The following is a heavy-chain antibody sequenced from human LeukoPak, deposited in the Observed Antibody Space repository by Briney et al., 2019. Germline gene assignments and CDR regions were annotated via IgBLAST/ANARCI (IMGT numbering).Heavy chain of an antibody. V-gene: IGHV3-21*01. J-gene: IGHJ4*02. CDR2: ISSSSSYI. D-gene: IGHD6-6*01. CDR3: ATYSSSYFDY. CDR1: GFTFSSYT. Sequence: GGSLRLSCAASGFTFSSYTMNWVRQAPGKGLEWVSSISSSSSYIYYADSVKGRFTISRDNAKNSLYLQMNSLRAEDTAVYYCATYSSSYFDYWGRGTLVTVSS.